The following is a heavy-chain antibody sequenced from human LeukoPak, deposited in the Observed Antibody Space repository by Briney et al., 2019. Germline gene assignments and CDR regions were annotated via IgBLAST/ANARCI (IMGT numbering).Heavy chain of an antibody. CDR1: AFSLSAYN. CDR2: ISYTGTYI. D-gene: IGHD1-26*01. J-gene: IGHJ4*02. CDR3: VRDRGTYRPIDY. Sequence: GGSLRLSCAASAFSLSAYNMNWVRQAPGKGLEWVSSISYTGTYIYYADSVKGRFTISRDNAQNSLYLQMNSLRAEDTAIYYCVRDRGTYRPIDYXGQGTLVTVSS. V-gene: IGHV3-21*04.